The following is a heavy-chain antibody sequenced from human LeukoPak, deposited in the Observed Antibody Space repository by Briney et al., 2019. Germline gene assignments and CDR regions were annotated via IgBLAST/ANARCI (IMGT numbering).Heavy chain of an antibody. Sequence: SETLSLTCTVSGGSISGYYWSWIRQPPGKGLEWIGYIYYSGSTNYNPSLKSRVTISVDTSKNQFSLKLRSVTPADTAVYYCARQLTTVVDIWGQGTMVTVSS. CDR2: IYYSGST. J-gene: IGHJ3*02. D-gene: IGHD1-1*01. CDR3: ARQLTTVVDI. V-gene: IGHV4-59*08. CDR1: GGSISGYY.